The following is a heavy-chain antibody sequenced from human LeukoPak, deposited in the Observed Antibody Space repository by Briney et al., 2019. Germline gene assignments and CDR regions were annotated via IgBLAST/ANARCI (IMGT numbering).Heavy chain of an antibody. Sequence: PGGSLRLSCAASGFTHSSYGMHWVRQAPGKGLEGVAVISYEGSNKNYADSVKRRFTNSRDNSKNTLYLQMNSLRAEDTAVYYCAKFRSTMVRGAIDYWGQGTLVTVSS. CDR2: ISYEGSNK. CDR1: GFTHSSYG. D-gene: IGHD3-10*01. J-gene: IGHJ4*02. V-gene: IGHV3-30*18. CDR3: AKFRSTMVRGAIDY.